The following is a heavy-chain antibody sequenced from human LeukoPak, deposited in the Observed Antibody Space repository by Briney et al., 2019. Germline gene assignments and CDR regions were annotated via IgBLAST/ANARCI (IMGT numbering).Heavy chain of an antibody. V-gene: IGHV4-34*01. Sequence: SETLPLTCAVYGGSFSGYYWSWIRQPPGKGLEWIGEINHSGSTNYNPSLKSRVTISVDTSKNQFSLKLSSVTAADTAVYYCARAIREHYYGSGSTPGPRFDPWGQGTLVTVSS. D-gene: IGHD3-10*01. CDR2: INHSGST. CDR1: GGSFSGYY. CDR3: ARAIREHYYGSGSTPGPRFDP. J-gene: IGHJ5*02.